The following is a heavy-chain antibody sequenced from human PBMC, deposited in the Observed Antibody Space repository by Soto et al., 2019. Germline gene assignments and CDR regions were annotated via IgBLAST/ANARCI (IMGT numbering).Heavy chain of an antibody. J-gene: IGHJ4*01. CDR3: ARERVPRRYYDSSAYYFRGFVY. CDR2: INPNSGGT. D-gene: IGHD3-22*01. V-gene: IGHV1-2*04. CDR1: GYTFTGYY. Sequence: ASVKVSCKASGYTFTGYYMHWVRQAPGQGLEWMGWINPNSGGTNYAQKFQGWVTMTRDTSISTAYMELSRLRSDDTAVYYCARERVPRRYYDSSAYYFRGFVYWS.